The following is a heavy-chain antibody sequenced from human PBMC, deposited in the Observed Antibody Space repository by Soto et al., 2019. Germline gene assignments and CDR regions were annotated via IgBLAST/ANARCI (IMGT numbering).Heavy chain of an antibody. V-gene: IGHV1-24*01. CDR2: FDPEEGET. CDR1: GYTFSDLP. J-gene: IGHJ4*02. D-gene: IGHD3-22*01. CDR3: ATHIQYYYDGRGSFLNY. Sequence: GASVKVSCKVSGYTFSDLPIHWVRQAPGSGLEWMGGFDPEEGETLYAQKFQGRLLMTEDTFTDTAYMDLSSLTSEDTAIYYCATHIQYYYDGRGSFLNYWGQGTLVTVSS.